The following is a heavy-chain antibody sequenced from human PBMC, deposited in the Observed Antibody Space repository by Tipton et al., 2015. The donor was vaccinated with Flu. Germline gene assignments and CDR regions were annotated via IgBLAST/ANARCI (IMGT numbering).Heavy chain of an antibody. D-gene: IGHD3-22*01. CDR1: GFTFDDYA. J-gene: IGHJ1*01. CDR3: AKVTYYYDSSGYYQGAEYFQH. V-gene: IGHV3-9*01. CDR2: ISWNSGSI. Sequence: SLRLSCAASGFTFDDYAMHWVRQAPGKGLEWVSGISWNSGSIGYADSVKGRFTISRDNAKNSLYLQMNSLRAEDTALYYCAKVTYYYDSSGYYQGAEYFQHWGQGTLATVSS.